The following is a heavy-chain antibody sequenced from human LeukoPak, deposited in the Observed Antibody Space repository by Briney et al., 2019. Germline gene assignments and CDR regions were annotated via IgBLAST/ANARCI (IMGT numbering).Heavy chain of an antibody. CDR3: AREYISGWYDY. Sequence: GGSLRLSCAASGFTFSTYNIHWVRQAPGKGLVWMTVLSYDGSNIFYADSVKGRFTISRDNSKNTVYLQMNSLRAEDTAVYYCAREYISGWYDYWGQGTLLTVSS. D-gene: IGHD6-19*01. J-gene: IGHJ4*02. CDR2: LSYDGSNI. V-gene: IGHV3-30*04. CDR1: GFTFSTYN.